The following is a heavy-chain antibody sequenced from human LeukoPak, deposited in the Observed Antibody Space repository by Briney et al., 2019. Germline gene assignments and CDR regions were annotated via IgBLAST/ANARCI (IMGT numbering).Heavy chain of an antibody. CDR2: ISAYNGNT. CDR1: GYTFTSYG. D-gene: IGHD3-22*01. CDR3: AFRNYYDSSGEVGGLDY. J-gene: IGHJ4*02. V-gene: IGHV1-18*01. Sequence: ASVTVSCTASGYTFTSYGISWVRQAPGQGLEWMGWISAYNGNTNYAQKLQGRVTMTTDTSTSTAYMELSSLRSEDTAVYYCAFRNYYDSSGEVGGLDYWGQGTLVTVSS.